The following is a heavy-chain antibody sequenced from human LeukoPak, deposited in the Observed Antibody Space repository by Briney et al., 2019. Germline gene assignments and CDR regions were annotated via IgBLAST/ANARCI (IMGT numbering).Heavy chain of an antibody. CDR1: GFTFSNYW. CDR2: INQDGRVK. V-gene: IGHV3-7*01. J-gene: IGHJ4*02. D-gene: IGHD6-6*01. Sequence: PGGSLRLSRAASGFTFSNYWMSWVRQAPGKGREWLANINQDGRVKYYVDSVKGRFTISRDNGRNSLYLQVNSLRAEDTAVFYCARIGYSSSSTAYWGQPTLVTVPS. CDR3: ARIGYSSSSTAY.